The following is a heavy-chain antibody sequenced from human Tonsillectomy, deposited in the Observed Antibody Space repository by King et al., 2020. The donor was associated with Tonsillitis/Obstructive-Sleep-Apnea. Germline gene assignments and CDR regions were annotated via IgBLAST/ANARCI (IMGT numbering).Heavy chain of an antibody. CDR2: IYYSGST. J-gene: IGHJ5*02. D-gene: IGHD2-2*02. CDR1: GGSISSSSYY. Sequence: QLQESGPGLVKPSETLSLTCTVSGGSISSSSYYWGWIRQPPGKGLEWIGSIYYSGSTYYNPSLKSRVTISVDTSKNQFSLKLRSVTAADTAVYYCARRAPYCSSTSCYNRYWFDPWGQGTLVTVSS. V-gene: IGHV4-39*01. CDR3: ARRAPYCSSTSCYNRYWFDP.